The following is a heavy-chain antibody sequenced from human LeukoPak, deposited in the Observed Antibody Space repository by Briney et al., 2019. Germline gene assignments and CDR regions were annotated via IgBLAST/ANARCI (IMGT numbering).Heavy chain of an antibody. D-gene: IGHD2-2*01. CDR3: ARLYCSSTSCLFDY. J-gene: IGHJ4*02. V-gene: IGHV4-59*01. CDR2: IYYSGST. CDR1: GGSISSYY. Sequence: PSETLSLTCTVSGGSISSYYWSWIRQPPGKGLEWIGYIYYSGSTNYNPSLKSRVTISVDTSKNQFSLKLSSVTAADTAVYYCARLYCSSTSCLFDYWGQGTLVTVSS.